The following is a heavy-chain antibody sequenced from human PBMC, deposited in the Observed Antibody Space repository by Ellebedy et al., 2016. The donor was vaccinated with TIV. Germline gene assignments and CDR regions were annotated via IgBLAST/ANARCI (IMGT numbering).Heavy chain of an antibody. Sequence: ASVKVSXXASGYTFTSYDINWVRQATGQGLEWMGWINPNSGGTNYAQKFQGRVTMTRDTSISTAYMELSRLRSDDTAVYYCARVATWFGAPTGRFDIWGQGTMVTVSS. CDR3: ARVATWFGAPTGRFDI. D-gene: IGHD3-10*01. CDR2: INPNSGGT. J-gene: IGHJ3*02. V-gene: IGHV1-2*02. CDR1: GYTFTSYD.